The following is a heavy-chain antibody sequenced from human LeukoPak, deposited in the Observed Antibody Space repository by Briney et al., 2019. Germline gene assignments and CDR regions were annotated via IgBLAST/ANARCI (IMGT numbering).Heavy chain of an antibody. Sequence: GASVEVSCKASGYTFTSYDINWVRQATGQGLEWMGWMNPNSGNTGYAQKFQGRVTMTRNTSISTAYMELSSLRSEDTAVYYCARVNSPDYGYYYYYGMDVWGQGTTVTVSS. CDR3: ARVNSPDYGYYYYYGMDV. J-gene: IGHJ6*02. V-gene: IGHV1-8*01. CDR2: MNPNSGNT. D-gene: IGHD3-16*01. CDR1: GYTFTSYD.